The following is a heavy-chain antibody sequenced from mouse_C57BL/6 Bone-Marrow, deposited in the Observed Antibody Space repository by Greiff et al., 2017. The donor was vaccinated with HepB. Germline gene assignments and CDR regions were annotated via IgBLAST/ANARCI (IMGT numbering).Heavy chain of an antibody. D-gene: IGHD6-1*01. J-gene: IGHJ4*01. CDR1: GYAFSSYW. CDR2: IYPGDGDT. Sequence: VQLVESGAELVKPGASVKISCKASGYAFSSYWMNWVKQRPGKGLEWIGQIYPGDGDTNYNGKFKGKATLTADKSSSTAYMQLSSLTSEDSAVYFCALFYYYAMDYWGQGTSVSVSS. CDR3: ALFYYYAMDY. V-gene: IGHV1-80*01.